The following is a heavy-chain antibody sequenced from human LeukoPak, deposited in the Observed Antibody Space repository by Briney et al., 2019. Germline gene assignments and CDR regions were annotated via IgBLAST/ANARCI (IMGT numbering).Heavy chain of an antibody. J-gene: IGHJ4*02. CDR1: GGSISSGDYY. D-gene: IGHD6-19*01. CDR2: IYYSGST. CDR3: ARKQWLAIDY. Sequence: SQTLSLTCTVSGGSISSGDYYWSWIRQPPGKDLEWIGYIYYSGSTNYNPSLKSRVTISVDKSKNQFSLKLSSVTAADTAVYYCARKQWLAIDYWGQGTLVTVSS. V-gene: IGHV4-30-4*01.